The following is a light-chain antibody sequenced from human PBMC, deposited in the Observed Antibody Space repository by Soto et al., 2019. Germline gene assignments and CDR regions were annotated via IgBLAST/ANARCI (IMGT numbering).Light chain of an antibody. J-gene: IGKJ3*01. Sequence: DIVMTQSPLSLPVTPGEPASISCRSSQSLLHSNGYNYLDWYLQKPGQSPQLLIYLGSNRASGVPDRFSGSGSGTDFTLTINRLEPEDFAVYYCQQYGSSPFTFGPGTKVDIK. CDR2: LGS. CDR3: QQYGSSPFT. CDR1: QSLLHSNGYNY. V-gene: IGKV2-28*01.